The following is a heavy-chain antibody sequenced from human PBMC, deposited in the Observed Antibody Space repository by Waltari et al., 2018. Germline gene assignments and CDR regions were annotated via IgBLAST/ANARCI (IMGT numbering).Heavy chain of an antibody. D-gene: IGHD2-15*01. J-gene: IGHJ5*02. CDR2: VYGSGRT. Sequence: WKWVGESRQGGLEWIAQVYGSGRTNYNPSVASRVTVSIDPSNNLLAVKMTCATAADTAVYYCARDRGRGLYLDTWGPGTLVAVS. V-gene: IGHV4-4*02. CDR3: ARDRGRGLYLDT.